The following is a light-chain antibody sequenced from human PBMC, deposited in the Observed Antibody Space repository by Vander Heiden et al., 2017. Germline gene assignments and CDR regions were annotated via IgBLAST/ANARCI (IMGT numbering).Light chain of an antibody. V-gene: IGLV1-51*01. CDR3: GTWDTSLSVVV. CDR1: SSNIGSTY. Sequence: QSVFTQPPSVSAAPGQKVTISCPGRSSNIGSTYVSWYQQLPGTAPKLLIYDNNKRPSGIPDRFSGSKSGTSATLGITGVQTGDEADYYCGTWDTSLSVVVFGGGTKLTVL. CDR2: DNN. J-gene: IGLJ2*01.